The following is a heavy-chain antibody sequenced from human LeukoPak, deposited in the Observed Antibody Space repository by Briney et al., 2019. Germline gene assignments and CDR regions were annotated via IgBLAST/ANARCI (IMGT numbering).Heavy chain of an antibody. J-gene: IGHJ4*02. D-gene: IGHD3-10*01. CDR2: INPNTGGT. V-gene: IGHV1-2*02. Sequence: ASVKVSCKASGYTFTDYYVHWVRQAPGQGLEWMAWINPNTGGTNYAQKFQGRVTMTSETSVSTAYMELSSLRSDDTAVYYCARATVVLSLESWGQGTLVTVSS. CDR3: ARATVVLSLES. CDR1: GYTFTDYY.